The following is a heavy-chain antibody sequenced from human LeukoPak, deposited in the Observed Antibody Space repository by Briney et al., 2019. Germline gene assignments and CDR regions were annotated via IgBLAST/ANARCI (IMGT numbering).Heavy chain of an antibody. J-gene: IGHJ4*02. CDR3: TTGTWIQLWLAGY. CDR2: INPSSDGGTT. CDR1: GFTFTKAW. V-gene: IGHV3-15*01. D-gene: IGHD5-18*01. Sequence: GGSLRLSCAASGFTFTKAWMSWVRQAPGKGLEWVGHINPSSDGGTTDYAAPVKGRFSISRDDSKNTLHLQMNRLKTEDTAVYYCTTGTWIQLWLAGYWGQGTLVTVSS.